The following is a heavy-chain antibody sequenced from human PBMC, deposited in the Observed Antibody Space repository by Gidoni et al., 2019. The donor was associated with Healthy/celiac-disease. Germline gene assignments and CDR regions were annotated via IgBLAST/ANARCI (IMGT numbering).Heavy chain of an antibody. V-gene: IGHV4-39*01. Sequence: QLQLQESGPGLVKPSETLSLTCTVSGGSISSSSYYWGWIRQPPGKGLEWIGSIYYSGSTYYNPSLKSRVTISVDTYKNQFSLKLSSVTAADTAVYYCARRGYYDSSGYLTPNWFDPWGQGTLVTVSS. CDR1: GGSISSSSYY. CDR3: ARRGYYDSSGYLTPNWFDP. CDR2: IYYSGST. D-gene: IGHD3-22*01. J-gene: IGHJ5*02.